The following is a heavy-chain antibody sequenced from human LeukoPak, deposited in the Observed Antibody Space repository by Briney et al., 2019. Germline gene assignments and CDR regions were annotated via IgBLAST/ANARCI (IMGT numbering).Heavy chain of an antibody. J-gene: IGHJ5*02. CDR3: ARGVSYYDYVWGSYGDWFDP. D-gene: IGHD3-16*01. CDR1: GGSISSYY. CDR2: IYYSGST. V-gene: IGHV4-59*01. Sequence: SETLSLTCTVSGGSISSYYWSWIRQPPGKGLEWIGYIYYSGSTNYNPSLKSRVTISVDTSKNQFSLKLSSVTAADTAVYYCARGVSYYDYVWGSYGDWFDPWGQGTLVTVSS.